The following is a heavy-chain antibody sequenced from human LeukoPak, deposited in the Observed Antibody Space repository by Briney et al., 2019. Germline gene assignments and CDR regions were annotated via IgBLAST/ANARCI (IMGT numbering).Heavy chain of an antibody. J-gene: IGHJ4*02. CDR1: GFTFNNYW. V-gene: IGHV3-7*01. Sequence: GGSLRLSCAASGFTFNNYWMSWVRQAPGKGLEWVANIKQDGSEIHYVDSVKGRFTISRDNTKNSVYLQMNSLRAEDTAVYYCARQLGGSGSYWGQGTLVTVSS. D-gene: IGHD3-10*01. CDR3: ARQLGGSGSY. CDR2: IKQDGSEI.